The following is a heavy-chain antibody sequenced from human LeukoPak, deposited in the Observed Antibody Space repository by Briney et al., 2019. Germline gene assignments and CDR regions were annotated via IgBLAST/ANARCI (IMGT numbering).Heavy chain of an antibody. D-gene: IGHD5-18*01. Sequence: GGSLRLSCAASGCTFSSYAMSWVRQAPGKGLEWVSAISGSGGSTYYADSVKGRFTISRDNSKNTLYLQMNSLRAEDTAVYYCARVIQLWLQDYWGQGTLVTVSS. V-gene: IGHV3-23*01. CDR2: ISGSGGST. CDR1: GCTFSSYA. CDR3: ARVIQLWLQDY. J-gene: IGHJ4*02.